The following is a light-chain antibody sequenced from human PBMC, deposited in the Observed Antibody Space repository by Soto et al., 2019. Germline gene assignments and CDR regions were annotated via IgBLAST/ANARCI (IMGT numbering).Light chain of an antibody. Sequence: QSALTQPASVSGYPGQSITISFTGTSSDVGGYNYVSWYQQHPAKAPKLMIYEVSNRPSGVSHRFSGSKSGNTASLTISGLQAEDEADYYCFSYTTSSTLVFGGGTKLTVL. CDR3: FSYTTSSTLV. CDR1: SSDVGGYNY. V-gene: IGLV2-14*01. J-gene: IGLJ3*02. CDR2: EVS.